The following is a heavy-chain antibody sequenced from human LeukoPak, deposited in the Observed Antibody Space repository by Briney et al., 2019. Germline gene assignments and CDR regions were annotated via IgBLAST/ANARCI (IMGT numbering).Heavy chain of an antibody. J-gene: IGHJ6*02. CDR2: ISGSGGST. CDR1: GFTFSSYA. V-gene: IGHV3-23*01. D-gene: IGHD4-17*01. CDR3: AKGARTVTTFRYYYYGMDV. Sequence: GGSLRLSCAASGFTFSSYAMSWVRQAPGPGLEWVSAISGSGGSTYYADSVKGRFTISRDNSKNTLYLQMNSLRAEDTAVYYCAKGARTVTTFRYYYYGMDVWGQGTTVTVSS.